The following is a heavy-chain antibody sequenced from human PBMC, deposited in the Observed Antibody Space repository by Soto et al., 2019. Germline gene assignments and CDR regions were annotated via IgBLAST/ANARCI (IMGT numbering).Heavy chain of an antibody. CDR2: IYYSGST. V-gene: IGHV4-59*01. D-gene: IGHD2-15*01. CDR1: GGSISSYY. Sequence: SETLSLTCTVSGGSISSYYWSWIRQPPGKGLEWIGYIYYSGSTNYNPSLKSRVTISVDTSKNQFSLKLSSVAAADTAVYYCARSYRRYCSGGSCYSYYYYYMDVWGKGTTVTVSS. J-gene: IGHJ6*03. CDR3: ARSYRRYCSGGSCYSYYYYYMDV.